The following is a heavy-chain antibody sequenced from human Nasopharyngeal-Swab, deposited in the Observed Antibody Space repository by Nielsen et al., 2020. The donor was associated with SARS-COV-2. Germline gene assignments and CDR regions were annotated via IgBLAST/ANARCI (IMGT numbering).Heavy chain of an antibody. CDR3: AKAPYLRGLDV. J-gene: IGHJ6*02. CDR1: GFTFSSYA. V-gene: IGHV3-23*01. Sequence: GESLKISCAASGFTFSSYAMSWVRQAPGRGLEWGSIISGSGDTTYWADSVNDRFSISRDNTKNTLYLQMNSLRVEDTAVYYCAKAPYLRGLDVWGQGTTVTVSS. CDR2: ISGSGDTT. D-gene: IGHD2-21*01.